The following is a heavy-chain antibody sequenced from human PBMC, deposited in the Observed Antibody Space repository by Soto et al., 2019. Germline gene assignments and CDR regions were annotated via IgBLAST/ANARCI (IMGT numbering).Heavy chain of an antibody. CDR1: GFTFSSYG. Sequence: GGSLRLSCAASGFTFSSYGMHWVRQAPGKGLEWVAVIWYDGSNKYYADSVKGRFTISRDNSKNTLYLQMNSPRAEDTSVYYCARDVTIFPYGMDVWGQVTTVTVSS. CDR2: IWYDGSNK. V-gene: IGHV3-33*01. J-gene: IGHJ6*02. D-gene: IGHD3-3*01. CDR3: ARDVTIFPYGMDV.